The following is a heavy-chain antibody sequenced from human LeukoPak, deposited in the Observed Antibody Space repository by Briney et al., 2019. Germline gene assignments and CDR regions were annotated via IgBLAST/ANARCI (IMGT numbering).Heavy chain of an antibody. CDR3: ARTRYDYVWGSPFDP. V-gene: IGHV4-4*09. CDR2: IYTSGST. J-gene: IGHJ5*02. CDR1: GGSISSYY. D-gene: IGHD3-16*01. Sequence: SETLSLTCTVSGGSISSYYWSWIRQPPGKGLEWIGYIYTSGSTNYNPSLKSRATISVDTSKNQFSLKLSSVTAADTAVYYCARTRYDYVWGSPFDPWGQGTLVTVSS.